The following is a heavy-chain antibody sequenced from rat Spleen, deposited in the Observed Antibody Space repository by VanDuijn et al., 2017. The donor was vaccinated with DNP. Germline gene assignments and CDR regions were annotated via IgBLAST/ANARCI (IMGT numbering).Heavy chain of an antibody. CDR3: ARNDYYSGFDF. CDR1: GFSLTSNS. J-gene: IGHJ2*01. V-gene: IGHV2-41*01. CDR2: IWNNGGT. Sequence: QVQLKESGPGLVQPSQTLSLTCAVSGFSLTSNSVHWVRQPPGKGLEWMGVIWNNGGTRYNSVLKSRLSISRDTSKSQVFLKMNSLQTEDTAMYFCARNDYYSGFDFWGQGVMVTVSS. D-gene: IGHD1-1*01.